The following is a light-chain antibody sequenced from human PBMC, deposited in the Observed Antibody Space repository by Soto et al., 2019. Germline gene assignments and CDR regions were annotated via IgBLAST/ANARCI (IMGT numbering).Light chain of an antibody. J-gene: IGKJ4*01. CDR1: QSVFYSSNNKNY. CDR3: QQYYTTPSPT. CDR2: WAS. V-gene: IGKV4-1*01. Sequence: DIVMTQSPDSLAVSLGERATINCKSSQSVFYSSNNKNYLAWYQQKPGQPPKLLIYWASTRESGVPDRFSGRGAETDFTLTISSLQAEDVAVYHCQQYYTTPSPTFGGGTKVEIK.